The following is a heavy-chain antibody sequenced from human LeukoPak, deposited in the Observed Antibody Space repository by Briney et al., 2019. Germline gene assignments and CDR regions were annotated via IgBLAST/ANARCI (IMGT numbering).Heavy chain of an antibody. Sequence: GGSLRLSCAASGFTFSSAWMTWVRQAPGKGLEWVGHIKNKTNGGTTDYAAPVKGRFIISRDDSKNTLYLQMNSLRAEDTAVYYCANEKGELSTDHFDYWGQGTLVTVSS. CDR3: ANEKGELSTDHFDY. V-gene: IGHV3-15*01. D-gene: IGHD3-16*02. CDR2: IKNKTNGGTT. CDR1: GFTFSSAW. J-gene: IGHJ4*02.